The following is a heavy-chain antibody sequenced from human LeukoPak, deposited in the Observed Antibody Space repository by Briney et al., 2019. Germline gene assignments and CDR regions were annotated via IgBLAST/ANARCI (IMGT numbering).Heavy chain of an antibody. J-gene: IGHJ4*02. CDR3: AKDVRLALDY. Sequence: GGSLRLSCAASGFTFSSFGMHWVRQAPGKGLEWVAVISYDGSNKYYADSVKGRFTISRDNSKNTLYLQMNSLRAEDTAVYYCAKDVRLALDYWGQGTLVTVSS. CDR2: ISYDGSNK. CDR1: GFTFSSFG. V-gene: IGHV3-30*18.